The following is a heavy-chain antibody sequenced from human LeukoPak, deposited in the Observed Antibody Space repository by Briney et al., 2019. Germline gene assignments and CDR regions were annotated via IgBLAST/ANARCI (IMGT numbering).Heavy chain of an antibody. D-gene: IGHD3-10*01. CDR3: AGGRFGVIWVHFDY. CDR1: GFTFSSNY. Sequence: GGSLRLSCAASGFTFSSNYMSWVRQAPGKGLEWVSVIYSGGSTYYADSVKGRFTISRDNSKNTLYLQMNSLRAEDTAVYYCAGGRFGVIWVHFDYWGQGTLVTVSS. CDR2: IYSGGST. V-gene: IGHV3-66*01. J-gene: IGHJ4*02.